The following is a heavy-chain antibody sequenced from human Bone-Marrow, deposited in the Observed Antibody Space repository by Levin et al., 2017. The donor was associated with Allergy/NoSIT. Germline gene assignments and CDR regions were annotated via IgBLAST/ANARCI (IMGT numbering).Heavy chain of an antibody. CDR1: GFTFTNYA. Sequence: PSETLSLTCAASGFTFTNYAMHWVRQAPGKGLEWVAFVSSDGDDKYYADSVKGRFTISRDTSKKTVNLQMNSLRPEDTAVYYCARESGVTMIVVAPDGYGVDVWGQGTTVTVSS. J-gene: IGHJ6*02. CDR3: ARESGVTMIVVAPDGYGVDV. CDR2: VSSDGDDK. V-gene: IGHV3-30*04. D-gene: IGHD3-22*01.